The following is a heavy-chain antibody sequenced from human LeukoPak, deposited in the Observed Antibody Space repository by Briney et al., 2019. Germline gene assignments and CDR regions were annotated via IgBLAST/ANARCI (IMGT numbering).Heavy chain of an antibody. CDR1: GFRFSSYA. V-gene: IGHV3-23*01. CDR3: AKDYRIGYSDHFDY. Sequence: PGGSLRLSCVGSGFRFSSYAMSWVRQAPEKGLEWVSGIYENGGTTHYVDSVKGRFSISRDNSKNTLYLQMDSLRGEDTAIYYCAKDYRIGYSDHFDYWGRGVLVTVSS. D-gene: IGHD3-16*02. CDR2: IYENGGTT. J-gene: IGHJ4*02.